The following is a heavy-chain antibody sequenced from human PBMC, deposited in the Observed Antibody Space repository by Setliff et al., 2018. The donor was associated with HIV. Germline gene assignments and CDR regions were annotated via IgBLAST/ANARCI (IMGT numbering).Heavy chain of an antibody. CDR3: ARNYYDVWSLSFGGWFDP. Sequence: GASVKVSCKASGYTFTTYAMNWVRQAPGQGPEWMGWINTNTGNPTYAQGSTGRFVFSLDTSVSTAYLQISSLKAEDTAVYYCARNYYDVWSLSFGGWFDPWGQGTLVTVSS. V-gene: IGHV7-4-1*02. CDR1: GYTFTTYA. J-gene: IGHJ5*02. CDR2: INTNTGNP. D-gene: IGHD3-3*01.